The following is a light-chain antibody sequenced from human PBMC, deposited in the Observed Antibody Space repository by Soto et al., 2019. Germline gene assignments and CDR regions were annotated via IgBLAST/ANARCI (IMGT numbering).Light chain of an antibody. J-gene: IGKJ1*01. Sequence: DIQMTQSPSTLSASVGDRVTITCRASQSISSWLAWYQQKPGKAPKLLIYDASSLESGVPSRFSGSGSGTEFTLTISSLQPDDVATYYCQQYSSYSWTLGQGTKVDIK. V-gene: IGKV1-5*01. CDR1: QSISSW. CDR2: DAS. CDR3: QQYSSYSWT.